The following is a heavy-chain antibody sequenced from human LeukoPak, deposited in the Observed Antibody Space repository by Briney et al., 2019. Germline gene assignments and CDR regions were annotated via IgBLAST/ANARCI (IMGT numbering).Heavy chain of an antibody. CDR2: FHPEDGET. CDR3: ARTRELWFGELHPGPLPHYYYYYYMDV. V-gene: IGHV1-24*01. J-gene: IGHJ6*03. CDR1: GYTVTELS. Sequence: ASVKVSCKVSGYTVTELSMHWVRQSPGKGLEWMGGFHPEDGETIYAQKFQGRVTITEDTSTDTAYMELSSLRSEDTAVYYCARTRELWFGELHPGPLPHYYYYYYMDVWGKGTTVTISS. D-gene: IGHD3-10*01.